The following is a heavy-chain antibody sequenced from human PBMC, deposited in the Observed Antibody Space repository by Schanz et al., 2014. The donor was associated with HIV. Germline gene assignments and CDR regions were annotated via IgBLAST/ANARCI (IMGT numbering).Heavy chain of an antibody. Sequence: QVQLVESGGGVVQPGRSPTLSCAASGFTFSSYGMHWVRQAPGKGLEWVAVIWYDGTNKYYADSVKGRFTISRDNSRKTLYLQMNSLRVEDTAVYYCANTEFPYSSSSDYYYGMDVWGQGTTVTVSS. D-gene: IGHD6-6*01. CDR1: GFTFSSYG. V-gene: IGHV3-33*06. J-gene: IGHJ6*02. CDR3: ANTEFPYSSSSDYYYGMDV. CDR2: IWYDGTNK.